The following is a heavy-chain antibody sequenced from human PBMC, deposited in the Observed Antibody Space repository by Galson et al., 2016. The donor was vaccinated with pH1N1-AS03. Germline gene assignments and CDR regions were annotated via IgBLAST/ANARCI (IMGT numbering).Heavy chain of an antibody. CDR3: ARDDSWGCNGSDCLKHFSQYYAMDG. V-gene: IGHV1-18*01. CDR1: AGTFNTYS. Sequence: SVKVSCKASAGTFNTYSINWVRQAPGQGLEWLGWISAYNGRTTLRKFQDRVTLTTDTSTSTAYMELRSLTSDDTAVYYCARDDSWGCNGSDCLKHFSQYYAMDGWGQGTTGTVSS. J-gene: IGHJ6*02. D-gene: IGHD1-26*01. CDR2: ISAYNGRT.